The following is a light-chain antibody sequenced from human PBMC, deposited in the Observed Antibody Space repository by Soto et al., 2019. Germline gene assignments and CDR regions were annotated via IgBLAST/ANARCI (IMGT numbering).Light chain of an antibody. J-gene: IGKJ1*01. V-gene: IGKV3-15*01. CDR3: QQFNVWHRT. Sequence: EIVMTQSPATLSVSPGERATLSCRASQSLGGSLAWYQQKPGQAPRLLIYGASTRVTGIPARFSGSGSGTEFALTINSLQSEDSAVYFCQQFNVWHRTFGQGTKVDI. CDR2: GAS. CDR1: QSLGGS.